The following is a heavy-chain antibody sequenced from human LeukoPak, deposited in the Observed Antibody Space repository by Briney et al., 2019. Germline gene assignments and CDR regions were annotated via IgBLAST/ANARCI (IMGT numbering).Heavy chain of an antibody. CDR1: GGSFSGYY. J-gene: IGHJ5*02. CDR2: INHSGST. D-gene: IGHD3-22*01. V-gene: IGHV4-34*01. Sequence: SETLSFTCAVYGGSFSGYYWSWIRQPPGKGLEWIGEINHSGSTNYNPSLKSRVTISVDTSKNQFSLKLSSVTAADTAVYYCARGVSYYDSSVGTWGQGTLVTVSS. CDR3: ARGVSYYDSSVGT.